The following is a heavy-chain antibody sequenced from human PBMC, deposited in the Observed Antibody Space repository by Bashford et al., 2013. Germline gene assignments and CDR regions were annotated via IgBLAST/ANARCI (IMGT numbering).Heavy chain of an antibody. Sequence: WVRQMPGKGLEWMAIIYPEDSENRVSPAFRGRATISADVSINTAFLSWTTLEASDSGIYFCARHGSRNTANINYFDYWGQGTQVTVSS. V-gene: IGHV5-51*01. J-gene: IGHJ4*02. CDR2: IYPEDSEN. CDR3: ARHGSRNTANINYFDY. D-gene: IGHD5-18*01.